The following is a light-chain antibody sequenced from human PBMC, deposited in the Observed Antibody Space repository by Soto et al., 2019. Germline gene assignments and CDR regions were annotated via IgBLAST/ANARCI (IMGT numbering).Light chain of an antibody. CDR1: SSDVGGYNY. CDR2: EVS. J-gene: IGLJ1*01. Sequence: QSALTRPASVSGSPGQSITISCTVTSSDVGGYNYVSWYQLHPGKAPKLMIHEVSERPSGVSNRFSGSKSGNTASLTISGLQAEDEADYYCDSYASSVTYVFGSGTKVTVL. CDR3: DSYASSVTYV. V-gene: IGLV2-14*01.